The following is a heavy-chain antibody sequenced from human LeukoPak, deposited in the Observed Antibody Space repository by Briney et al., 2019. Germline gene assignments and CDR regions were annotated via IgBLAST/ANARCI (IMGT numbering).Heavy chain of an antibody. J-gene: IGHJ4*02. D-gene: IGHD3-22*01. Sequence: SETLSLTCTVSGGSISSYYWSWIRQPPGKGLEWIGNIYDRGSTKYNPSLKSRVTISVDRSKNQFSLKLSSVTAADTAVYYCAREKDSSGYIDYWGQGTLVTVSS. CDR3: AREKDSSGYIDY. V-gene: IGHV4-59*12. CDR2: IYDRGST. CDR1: GGSISSYY.